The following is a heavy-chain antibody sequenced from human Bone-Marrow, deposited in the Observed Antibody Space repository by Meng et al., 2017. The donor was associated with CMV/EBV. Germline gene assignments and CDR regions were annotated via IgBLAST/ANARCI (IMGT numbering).Heavy chain of an antibody. D-gene: IGHD3-3*01. CDR2: INPNGGAT. Sequence: ASVKVSCKASGYTFTGYYMHWVRQDPGQGLEYIGWINPNGGATGYTQKFQGRVTMTRDTSISPAYMELSRLTSVDTAKYYCARHPRSRRFLEWLLPYWYVDLWGRGTLVTVSS. J-gene: IGHJ2*01. V-gene: IGHV1-2*02. CDR3: ARHPRSRRFLEWLLPYWYVDL. CDR1: GYTFTGYY.